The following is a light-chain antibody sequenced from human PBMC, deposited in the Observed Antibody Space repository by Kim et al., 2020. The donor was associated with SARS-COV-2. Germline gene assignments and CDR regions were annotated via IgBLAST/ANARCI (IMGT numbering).Light chain of an antibody. V-gene: IGKV1-39*01. CDR2: DAS. CDR3: QQTYTTPYT. CDR1: QTIITY. J-gene: IGKJ2*01. Sequence: GDGVTITCRASQTIITYLKWYQQKPGKAPKVLIYDASKMQRGVPSRFSGRGSGTDFTLTISSLQPEDFATYYCQQTYTTPYTFGQGTKLEI.